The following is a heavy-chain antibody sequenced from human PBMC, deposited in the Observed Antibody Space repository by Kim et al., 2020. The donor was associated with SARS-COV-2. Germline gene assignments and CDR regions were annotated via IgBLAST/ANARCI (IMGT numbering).Heavy chain of an antibody. D-gene: IGHD3-16*02. V-gene: IGHV7-4-1*02. J-gene: IGHJ3*02. CDR1: GYTFTSYA. CDR2: INTNTGNP. CDR3: ARDRELRRLGELSLVYAFDI. Sequence: ASVNVSCKASGYTFTSYAMNWVRQAPGQGLEWMGWINTNTGNPTYAQGFTGRFVFSLDTSVSTAYLQISSLKAEDTAVYYCARDRELRRLGELSLVYAFDIWGQGTMVTVSS.